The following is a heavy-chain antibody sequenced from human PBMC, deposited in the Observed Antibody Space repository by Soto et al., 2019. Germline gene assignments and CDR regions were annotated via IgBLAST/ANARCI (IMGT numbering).Heavy chain of an antibody. CDR3: ANIETVTDALYYYYYYYMDV. Sequence: PGGSLRLSCAASGFTFSSYAMSWVRQAPGKGLEWVSAISGSGGSTYYADSVKGRFTISRDNSKNTLYLQMNSLRAEDTAVYYCANIETVTDALYYYYYYYMDVWGKGTTVTVSS. V-gene: IGHV3-23*01. CDR2: ISGSGGST. J-gene: IGHJ6*03. D-gene: IGHD4-4*01. CDR1: GFTFSSYA.